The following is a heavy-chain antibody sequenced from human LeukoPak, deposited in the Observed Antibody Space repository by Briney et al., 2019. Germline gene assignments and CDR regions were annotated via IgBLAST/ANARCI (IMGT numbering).Heavy chain of an antibody. D-gene: IGHD3-22*01. CDR1: GGSISSSSYY. Sequence: SETLSLTCTVSGGSISSSSYYWGWIRQPPGKGLEWIGSIYYSGSTYYNPSLKSRVTISVDTSENQFSLKLSSVTAADTAVYYCARDGVVAINWFDPWGQGTLVTVSS. CDR3: ARDGVVAINWFDP. V-gene: IGHV4-39*07. J-gene: IGHJ5*02. CDR2: IYYSGST.